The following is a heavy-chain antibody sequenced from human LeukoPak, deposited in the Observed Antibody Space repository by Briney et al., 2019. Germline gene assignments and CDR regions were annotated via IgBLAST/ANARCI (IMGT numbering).Heavy chain of an antibody. CDR1: GASTSSYY. CDR2: IYYSGST. V-gene: IGHV4-59*08. Sequence: SETLSLTCTVSGASTSSYYWSWIRQPPGKGLEWIGYIYYSGSTNCNPSLKSRVTISIDTSKNQFSLKLSSVTAVDTAVYYCARHERGLQQLDYWGQGTLVTVSS. CDR3: ARHERGLQQLDY. D-gene: IGHD6-13*01. J-gene: IGHJ4*02.